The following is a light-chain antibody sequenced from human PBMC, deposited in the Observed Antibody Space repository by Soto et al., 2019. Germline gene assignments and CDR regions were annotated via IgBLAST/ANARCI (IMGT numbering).Light chain of an antibody. CDR3: QYYDSGLSGSV. Sequence: QSVLTQPPSVSGAPGQRVTLSCTGSSSNIGAGYDVHWYQQLPGTAPKLLIFANNNRPSGVPDRFSGSKSGTSASLAITGLQAEDEATYYCQYYDSGLSGSVFGGGTKLTVL. CDR2: ANN. V-gene: IGLV1-40*01. J-gene: IGLJ2*01. CDR1: SSNIGAGYD.